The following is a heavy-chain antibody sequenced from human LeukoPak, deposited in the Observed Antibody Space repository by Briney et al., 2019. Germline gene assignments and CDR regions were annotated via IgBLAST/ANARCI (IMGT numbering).Heavy chain of an antibody. D-gene: IGHD3-10*01. CDR1: GYTFTSYG. CDR3: AREGDGSGSYYRDFDY. J-gene: IGHJ4*02. V-gene: IGHV1-18*01. CDR2: ISAYNGNT. Sequence: ASVKVSCKASGYTFTSYGISWVRQAPGQGLEWMGWISAYNGNTNYAQKLQGRVTMTTDTSTSTAYMELRSLRSDDTAVYYCAREGDGSGSYYRDFDYWGQGTLVTVSS.